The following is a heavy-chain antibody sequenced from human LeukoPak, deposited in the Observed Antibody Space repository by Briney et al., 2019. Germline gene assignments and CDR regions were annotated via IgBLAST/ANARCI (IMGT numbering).Heavy chain of an antibody. V-gene: IGHV3-33*06. D-gene: IGHD3-3*01. CDR1: GFTFSSYG. CDR2: IWYDGSNK. Sequence: GGSLRLSCAASGFTFSSYGMHWVRQAPGKGLEWVAVIWYDGSNKYYADSVKGRFTISRDNSKNTLYLQMNSLRAEDTAVYYCAKGPSLWSGSKEYYFDYWGQGTLVTVSS. CDR3: AKGPSLWSGSKEYYFDY. J-gene: IGHJ4*02.